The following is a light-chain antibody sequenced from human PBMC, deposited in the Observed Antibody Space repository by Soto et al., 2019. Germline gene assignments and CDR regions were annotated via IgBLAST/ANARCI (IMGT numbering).Light chain of an antibody. CDR3: QQYSDWPLT. CDR1: QSVASSH. J-gene: IGKJ1*01. V-gene: IGKV3-15*01. CDR2: DAS. Sequence: EIVLTQSPGTLSLSPGERATLSCRASQSVASSHLAWYRQKPGQAPRLLIYDASTRATGIPARFSGSGSGTEFSLTISSLQSEDSAVYYCQQYSDWPLTFGQGTKVDIK.